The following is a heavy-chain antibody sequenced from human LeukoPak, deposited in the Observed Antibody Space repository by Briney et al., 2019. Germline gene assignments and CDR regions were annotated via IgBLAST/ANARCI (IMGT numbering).Heavy chain of an antibody. CDR3: ARDLSGATVTTYFDY. Sequence: GSSVSLSCAPSGLPFSSYGMHCVRQARGRAREWVAGRWYDGSNNYYAVSVKGRFTISRDNSKNSLYLQMNSLRDEDTAVYYCARDLSGATVTTYFDYGGRGTVVTVSS. CDR2: RWYDGSNN. V-gene: IGHV3-33*08. CDR1: GLPFSSYG. D-gene: IGHD4-17*01. J-gene: IGHJ4*02.